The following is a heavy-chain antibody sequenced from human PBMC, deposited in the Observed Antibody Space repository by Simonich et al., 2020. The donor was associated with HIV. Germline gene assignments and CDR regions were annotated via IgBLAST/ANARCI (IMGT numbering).Heavy chain of an antibody. D-gene: IGHD3-10*01. V-gene: IGHV1-3*01. J-gene: IGHJ3*02. CDR2: INAGNGNT. CDR1: GYILTSYA. Sequence: QGQLVQSGAEVKKPGASVKVSCKASGYILTSYAMHWMRQAPGKRLEWVGWINAGNGNTKYSQKFQDRVTITRDTSASTAYMELSSLRSEDTAVYYCARENGSGNSYIAFDIWGQGTMVTVSS. CDR3: ARENGSGNSYIAFDI.